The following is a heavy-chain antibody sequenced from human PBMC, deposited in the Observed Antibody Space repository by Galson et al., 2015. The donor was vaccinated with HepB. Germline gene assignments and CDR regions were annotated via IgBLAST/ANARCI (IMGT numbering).Heavy chain of an antibody. CDR3: AKALERDWHNDVSPSYHPLSD. Sequence: SLRLSCAASGFSFNTYTMKWVRQVPGRGLEWVSSIGSSSGYIYYTSSVKGRFTISRDNAKNSLYLQLTRLRVEDTAIYYCAKALERDWHNDVSPSYHPLSDWGRGTLVTVSS. CDR2: IGSSSGYI. D-gene: IGHD1-1*01. CDR1: GFSFNTYT. V-gene: IGHV3-21*06. J-gene: IGHJ4*02.